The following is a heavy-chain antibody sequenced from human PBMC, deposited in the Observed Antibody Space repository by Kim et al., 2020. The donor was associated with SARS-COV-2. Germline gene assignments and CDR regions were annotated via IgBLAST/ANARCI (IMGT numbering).Heavy chain of an antibody. Sequence: SETLSLTCTVSGGSISSSSYYWGWIRQPPGKGLEWIGSIYYSGSTYYNPSLKSRVTISVDTSKNQFSLKLSSVTAADTAVYYCARGTARGLGNWFDPWGQGTLVTVSS. D-gene: IGHD5-18*01. J-gene: IGHJ5*02. CDR1: GGSISSSSYY. CDR2: IYYSGST. V-gene: IGHV4-39*07. CDR3: ARGTARGLGNWFDP.